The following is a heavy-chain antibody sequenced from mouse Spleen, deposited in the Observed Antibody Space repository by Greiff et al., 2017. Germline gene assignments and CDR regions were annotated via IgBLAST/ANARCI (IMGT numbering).Heavy chain of an antibody. CDR2: IDPANGNT. V-gene: IGHV14-3*01. Sequence: EVQLQQSVAELVRPGASVKLSCTASGFNIKNTYMHWVKQRPEQGLEWIGRIDPANGNTKYAPKFQGKATITADTSSNTAYLQLSSLTSEDTAIYYCARMVWGYGNYDYYAMDYWGQGTSVTVSS. J-gene: IGHJ4*01. CDR3: ARMVWGYGNYDYYAMDY. CDR1: GFNIKNTY. D-gene: IGHD2-10*02.